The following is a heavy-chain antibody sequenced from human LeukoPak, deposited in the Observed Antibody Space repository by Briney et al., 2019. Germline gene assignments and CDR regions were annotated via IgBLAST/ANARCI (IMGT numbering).Heavy chain of an antibody. CDR2: MNPNSGNT. CDR3: ARARTGGTYYVY. D-gene: IGHD1-26*01. J-gene: IGHJ4*02. CDR1: GYTFTSYD. V-gene: IGHV1-8*03. Sequence: ASVKVSCKASGYTFTSYDINWVRQATGQGLEWMGWMNPNSGNTGYAQKFQGRVTITRNTSISTAYMELSSLRSEDTAVYYCARARTGGTYYVYWGQGTLVTVSS.